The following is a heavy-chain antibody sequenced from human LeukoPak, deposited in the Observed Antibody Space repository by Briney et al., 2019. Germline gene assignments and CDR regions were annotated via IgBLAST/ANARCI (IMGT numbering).Heavy chain of an antibody. V-gene: IGHV3-30*02. Sequence: GGSLRLSCAASGFAFSSYGMHWVRQAPGKGLEWVAYIHYDSSTEDYADSVKGRFTISRDNSKNTLFLQMNNLRAEDTAVYYCARDKTVGWLQQTFDYWGQGTLVTVSS. CDR2: IHYDSSTE. J-gene: IGHJ4*02. D-gene: IGHD5-24*01. CDR1: GFAFSSYG. CDR3: ARDKTVGWLQQTFDY.